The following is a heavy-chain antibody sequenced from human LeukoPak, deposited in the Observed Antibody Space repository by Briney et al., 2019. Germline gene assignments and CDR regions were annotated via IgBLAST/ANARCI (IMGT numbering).Heavy chain of an antibody. CDR3: ASIVDTAMVTLGYYFDY. CDR2: IKQDGSEK. CDR1: GFTFSSHC. D-gene: IGHD5-18*01. Sequence: GGSLGLSCAASGFTFSSHCMSWVRQAPGKGLEWVANIKQDGSEKYYVDSVKGRFTISRDNAKNSLYLQMNSLRAEDTAVYYCASIVDTAMVTLGYYFDYWGQGTLVTVSS. V-gene: IGHV3-7*01. J-gene: IGHJ4*02.